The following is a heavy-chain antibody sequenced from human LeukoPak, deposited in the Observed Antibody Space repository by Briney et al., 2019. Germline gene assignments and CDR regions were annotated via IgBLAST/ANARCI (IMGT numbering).Heavy chain of an antibody. J-gene: IGHJ3*02. CDR1: GGSFSGYY. CDR3: ARDPAYDSSGYYYDAFDI. V-gene: IGHV4-34*01. Sequence: SETLSLTCAVYGGSFSGYYWSWIRQPPGKGLEWIGEINHSGSTNYNPSLKSRVTISVDKSKNQFSLKLSSVTAADTAVYYCARDPAYDSSGYYYDAFDIWGQGTMVTVSS. CDR2: INHSGST. D-gene: IGHD3-22*01.